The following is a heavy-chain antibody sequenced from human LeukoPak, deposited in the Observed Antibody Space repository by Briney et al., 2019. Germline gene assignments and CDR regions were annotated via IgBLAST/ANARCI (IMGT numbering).Heavy chain of an antibody. CDR1: GYTFTGHY. J-gene: IGHJ4*02. CDR3: AREGVAAYQYYFDY. CDR2: INPNSGGT. Sequence: ASVKVSFKASGYTFTGHYIHWVRQAPGQGLEWMGWINPNSGGTNYAQKFQGRVTMTRDTSISTAYMELSRLTSDDTAVYYCAREGVAAYQYYFDYWGQGTLVTVSS. D-gene: IGHD2-15*01. V-gene: IGHV1-2*02.